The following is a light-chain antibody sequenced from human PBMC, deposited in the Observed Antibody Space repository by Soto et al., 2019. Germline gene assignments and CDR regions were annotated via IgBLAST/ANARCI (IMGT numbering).Light chain of an antibody. CDR1: SSNIGSRH. J-gene: IGLJ3*02. Sequence: QAVVTQPPSASGTPGQRVTISCSGGSSNIGSRHVYWYQQLPGTAPKLLICRDSQRPSGVPDRFSGSKSGTSASLAISGLRSEDEADYYCAAWDDSLSAWVFGGGTKLTVL. CDR3: AAWDDSLSAWV. V-gene: IGLV1-47*01. CDR2: RDS.